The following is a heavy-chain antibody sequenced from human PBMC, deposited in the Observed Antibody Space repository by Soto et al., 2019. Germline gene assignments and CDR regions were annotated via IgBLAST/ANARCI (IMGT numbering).Heavy chain of an antibody. Sequence: PGGSLRLSCAASGFTFSSYSMNWVRQAPGKGLEWVSSISSSSSYIYYADSAKGRFTISRDNAKNPLYLQMNSLRAEDTAVYYCATEKHYFDTGGYYYWGQGTLVTVSS. V-gene: IGHV3-21*01. CDR1: GFTFSSYS. CDR2: ISSSSSYI. CDR3: ATEKHYFDTGGYYY. D-gene: IGHD3-22*01. J-gene: IGHJ4*02.